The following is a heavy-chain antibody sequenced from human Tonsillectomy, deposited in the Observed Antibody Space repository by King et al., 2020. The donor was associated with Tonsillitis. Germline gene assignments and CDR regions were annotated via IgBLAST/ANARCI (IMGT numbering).Heavy chain of an antibody. CDR1: GGSISRYY. Sequence: VQLQESGPGLVKPSETLSLTCTVSGGSISRYYWSWIRQPAGKGLEWIGRIYTSGSTNYNPSLKSRVTMSVDTSKNQFSLKLSSVTAADTAVYYCARDVFIGFGELSWFDYWGQGTLVTVSS. CDR2: IYTSGST. V-gene: IGHV4-4*07. D-gene: IGHD3-10*01. CDR3: ARDVFIGFGELSWFDY. J-gene: IGHJ4*02.